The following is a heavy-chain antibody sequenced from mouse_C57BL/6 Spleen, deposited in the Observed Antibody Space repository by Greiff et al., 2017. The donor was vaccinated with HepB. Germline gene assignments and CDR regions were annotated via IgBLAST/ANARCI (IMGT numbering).Heavy chain of an antibody. J-gene: IGHJ4*01. V-gene: IGHV1-82*01. CDR1: GYAFSSSW. Sequence: QVQLQQSGPELVKPGASVKISCKASGYAFSSSWMNWVKQRPGKGLEWIGRIYPGDGDTNYNGKFKGKATLTADKSSSTAYMQLSSLTSEDSAVYFCALGRLYAMDYWGQGTSVTVSS. CDR2: IYPGDGDT. CDR3: ALGRLYAMDY. D-gene: IGHD3-3*01.